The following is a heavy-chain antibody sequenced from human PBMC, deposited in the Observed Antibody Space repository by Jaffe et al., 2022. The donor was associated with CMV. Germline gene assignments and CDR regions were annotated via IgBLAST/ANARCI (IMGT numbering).Heavy chain of an antibody. CDR2: IKSKTDGGTT. D-gene: IGHD6-13*01. J-gene: IGHJ4*02. V-gene: IGHV3-15*01. CDR3: TTEELYSSSGSDY. CDR1: GFTFSNAW. Sequence: EVQLVESGGGLVKPGGSLRLSCAASGFTFSNAWMSWVRQAPGKGLEWVGRIKSKTDGGTTDYAAPVKGRFTISRDDSKNTLYLQMNSLKTEDTAVYYCTTEELYSSSGSDYWGQGTLVTVSS.